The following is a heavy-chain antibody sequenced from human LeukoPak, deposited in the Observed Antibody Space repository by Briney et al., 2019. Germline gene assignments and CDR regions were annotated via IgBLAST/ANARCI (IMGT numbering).Heavy chain of an antibody. D-gene: IGHD1-26*01. Sequence: SETLSLTCTVSAGSISSSSYYWGWIRQPPGKGLEWIVSIYYSGSTYYNPSLKSRVTISVDTSKNQFSLKLSSVTAADTAVYYCARHAYTWWELYYYYYGMDVWGQGTTVTVSS. V-gene: IGHV4-39*01. CDR3: ARHAYTWWELYYYYYGMDV. J-gene: IGHJ6*02. CDR1: AGSISSSSYY. CDR2: IYYSGST.